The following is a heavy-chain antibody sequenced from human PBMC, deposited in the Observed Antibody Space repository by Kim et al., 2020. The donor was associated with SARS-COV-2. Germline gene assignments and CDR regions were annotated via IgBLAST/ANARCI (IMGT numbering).Heavy chain of an antibody. V-gene: IGHV3-74*01. Sequence: GGSLRLSCAASGFTLGSYWLNWVRQAPGKGLVWVSRIGGDGISTHYADSVKGRFTVSRDNDDNTVYLQMNSLRADDTAVYYCARGMFKTGFDVWGQGTTVTVSS. J-gene: IGHJ6*02. CDR1: GFTLGSYW. CDR3: ARGMFKTGFDV. D-gene: IGHD3-10*02. CDR2: IGGDGIST.